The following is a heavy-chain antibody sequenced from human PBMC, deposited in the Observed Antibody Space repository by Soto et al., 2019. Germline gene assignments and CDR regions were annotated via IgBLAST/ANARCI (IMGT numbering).Heavy chain of an antibody. Sequence: SETLSLTCTVSGGSISSYYWSWIRQPPGKGLEWIGYIYYSGSTNYNPSLKSRVTISVDTSKNQFSLKLSSVTAADTAVYYCAREVRAPYCSGGSCYWFDPWGQGTLVTVSS. D-gene: IGHD2-15*01. V-gene: IGHV4-59*01. CDR2: IYYSGST. J-gene: IGHJ5*02. CDR3: AREVRAPYCSGGSCYWFDP. CDR1: GGSISSYY.